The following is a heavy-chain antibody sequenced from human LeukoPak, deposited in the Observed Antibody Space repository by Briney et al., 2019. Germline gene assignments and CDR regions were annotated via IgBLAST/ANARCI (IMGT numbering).Heavy chain of an antibody. Sequence: GASVKVSCKASGYTFTNYYMVWVRQAPGQGLEWMGIINPSGGSTSYAQKFQGRVTMTRDMSTSTVYMELSSLRSEDTAVYYCARATDILTGYGAFDIWGQGTMVTVSS. CDR2: INPSGGST. CDR1: GYTFTNYY. CDR3: ARATDILTGYGAFDI. V-gene: IGHV1-46*01. D-gene: IGHD3-9*01. J-gene: IGHJ3*02.